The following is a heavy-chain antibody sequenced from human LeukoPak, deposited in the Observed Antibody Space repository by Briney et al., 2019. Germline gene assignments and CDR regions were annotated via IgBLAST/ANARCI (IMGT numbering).Heavy chain of an antibody. J-gene: IGHJ4*02. D-gene: IGHD5-24*01. CDR1: GFTFSSHA. Sequence: GGSLRLSCAVSGFTFSSHAMSWVRQAPGKGLEWVANIKQDGSKKSYVDSVKGRFTISRDNAKNSLYLQMNSLRAEDTAIYYCTRVGYIDEGIDYWGQGTLVTVSS. CDR3: TRVGYIDEGIDY. V-gene: IGHV3-7*04. CDR2: IKQDGSKK.